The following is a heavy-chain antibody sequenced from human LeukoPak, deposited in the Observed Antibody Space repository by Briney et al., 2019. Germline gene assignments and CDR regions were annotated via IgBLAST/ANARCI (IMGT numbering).Heavy chain of an antibody. CDR2: INPNSGGT. Sequence: ASVKVSCKASGSTFTDYYMHWVRQAPGQGLEWMGWINPNSGGTNFAQKFQGRVTMTRDTSISTAYMELRSLRSDDTAVYYCARDAPELKWELLRLSDYWGQGTLVTVSS. J-gene: IGHJ4*02. CDR3: ARDAPELKWELLRLSDY. D-gene: IGHD1-26*01. CDR1: GSTFTDYY. V-gene: IGHV1-2*02.